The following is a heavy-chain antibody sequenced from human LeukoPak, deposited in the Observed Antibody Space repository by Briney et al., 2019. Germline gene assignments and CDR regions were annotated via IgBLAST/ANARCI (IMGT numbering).Heavy chain of an antibody. CDR3: AKDRKAYTSGFDT. CDR2: IKQDGSEK. V-gene: IGHV3-7*03. D-gene: IGHD3-22*01. J-gene: IGHJ4*02. Sequence: QSGGSLRLSCAASGFTFSSYWMSWVRQAPGKGLEWVANIKQDGSEKYYVDSVKGRFTISRDNSKNTVFLQMNTLRVEDTAIYYCAKDRKAYTSGFDTWGQGTLVTVSS. CDR1: GFTFSSYW.